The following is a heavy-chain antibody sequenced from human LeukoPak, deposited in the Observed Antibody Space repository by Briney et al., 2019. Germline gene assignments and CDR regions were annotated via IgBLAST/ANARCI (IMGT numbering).Heavy chain of an antibody. CDR1: GFTFSTYG. Sequence: SGGSLRLSCAASGFTFSTYGMHWVRQAPGTGLEWVAFIRSDGSIKYYADSVKGRFTISRDNSKNTLYVQMNSLRAEDTAVYYCAKALGPAMVRGVIDYWGQGTLVTVSS. CDR3: AKALGPAMVRGVIDY. D-gene: IGHD3-10*01. J-gene: IGHJ4*02. CDR2: IRSDGSIK. V-gene: IGHV3-30*02.